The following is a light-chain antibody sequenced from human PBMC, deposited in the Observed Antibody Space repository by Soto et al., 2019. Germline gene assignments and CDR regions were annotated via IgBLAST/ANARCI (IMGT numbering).Light chain of an antibody. CDR1: SSKIGTRYD. CDR3: QSYDSSLSVYV. J-gene: IGLJ1*01. CDR2: GNK. V-gene: IGLV1-40*01. Sequence: QSVLAQPPSVSGAPGQRVTISCTGGSSKIGTRYDIHWYQQLPGTAPKLLIYGNKNRPSGVPDRFSGSKSGTSASLAITGLQSEDEADYYCQSYDSSLSVYVFGNGTKVTVL.